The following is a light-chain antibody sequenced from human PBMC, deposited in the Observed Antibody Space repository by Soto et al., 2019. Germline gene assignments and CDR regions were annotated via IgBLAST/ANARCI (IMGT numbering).Light chain of an antibody. CDR3: QQRSNWPIT. J-gene: IGKJ5*01. CDR1: QSVSSY. Sequence: EIVLTQSPATLSLSPGERATLSCRASQSVSSYLAWYQQKPGQAPRLLIYDASIRATGLPDRFSGGGSGTDFTLTISSLEPEDFAVYYCQQRSNWPITFGQGTRLEIK. V-gene: IGKV3-11*01. CDR2: DAS.